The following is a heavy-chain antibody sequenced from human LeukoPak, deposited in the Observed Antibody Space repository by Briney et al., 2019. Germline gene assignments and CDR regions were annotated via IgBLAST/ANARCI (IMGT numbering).Heavy chain of an antibody. D-gene: IGHD2-2*01. CDR3: ARGSYCSSTSCSYYYYYYYMDV. CDR1: GFTFSSYS. V-gene: IGHV3-21*01. J-gene: IGHJ6*03. CDR2: ISSSSSHI. Sequence: GGSLRLSCAASGFTFSSYSMNWVRQAPGKGLEWVSAISSSSSHIYYADSVKGRFTISRDNAKNSLYLQMNSLRAEDTAVYYCARGSYCSSTSCSYYYYYYYMDVWGKGTTVTVSS.